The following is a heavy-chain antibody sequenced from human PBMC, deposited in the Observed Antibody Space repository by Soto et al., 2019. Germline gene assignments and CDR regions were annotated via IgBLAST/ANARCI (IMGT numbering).Heavy chain of an antibody. CDR2: IIPIFGTT. J-gene: IGHJ1*01. CDR3: ASLDTAMLDLYF. V-gene: IGHV1-69*13. D-gene: IGHD5-18*01. Sequence: GASVKVSCKASGGTFSSYAISWVRQAPGRGLEWMGGIIPIFGTTNYAQKFQGRVTITADESTSTAYMELSSLRSEDTAVYYCASLDTAMLDLYFWGQGTLLPVSS. CDR1: GGTFSSYA.